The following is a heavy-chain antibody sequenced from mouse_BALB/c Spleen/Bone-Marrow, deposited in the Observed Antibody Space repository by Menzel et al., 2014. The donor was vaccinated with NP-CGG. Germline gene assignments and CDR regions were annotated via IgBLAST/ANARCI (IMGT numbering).Heavy chain of an antibody. J-gene: IGHJ3*01. V-gene: IGHV1-9*01. CDR3: ARNGNSPAWFAY. D-gene: IGHD2-1*01. CDR2: ILPGSGST. CDR1: GYTFSSYW. Sequence: VQLVESGAELMKPGASVKISCKATGYTFSSYWIEWVKQRPGHGLEWIGEILPGSGSTNYNEKFKGKATFTADTSSNTAYMQLSSLTSEDSAVYYCARNGNSPAWFAYWGQGTLVTVSA.